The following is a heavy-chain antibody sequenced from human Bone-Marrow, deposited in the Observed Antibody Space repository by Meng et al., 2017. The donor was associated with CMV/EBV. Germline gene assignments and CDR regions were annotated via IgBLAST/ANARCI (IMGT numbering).Heavy chain of an antibody. J-gene: IGHJ6*02. CDR2: VDPEDGET. V-gene: IGHV1-69-2*01. CDR1: GYTFTDYY. Sequence: SGYTFTDYYMHWVQQAPGKGLEWMGLVDPEDGETIYAEKFQGRVTITADTSTDTAYMELSSLRSEDTAVYYCATGDLYGSGAYGMDVWGQGTTVTVSS. CDR3: ATGDLYGSGAYGMDV. D-gene: IGHD3-10*01.